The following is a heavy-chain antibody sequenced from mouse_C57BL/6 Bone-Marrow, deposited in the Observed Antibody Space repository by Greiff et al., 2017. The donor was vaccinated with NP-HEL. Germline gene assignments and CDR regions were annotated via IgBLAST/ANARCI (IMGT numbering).Heavy chain of an antibody. D-gene: IGHD1-1*01. CDR2: IDPSDSYT. Sequence: QVQLQQPGAELVLPGASVKLSCKASGYTFTSYWMHWVKQRPGQGLEWIGEIDPSDSYTNYTQKFKGQSTLTVDKSSSTAYMQLSSLTSADSAVYYWARETTVDYLDYWGQGTTLTVSS. J-gene: IGHJ2*01. CDR3: ARETTVDYLDY. V-gene: IGHV1-69*01. CDR1: GYTFTSYW.